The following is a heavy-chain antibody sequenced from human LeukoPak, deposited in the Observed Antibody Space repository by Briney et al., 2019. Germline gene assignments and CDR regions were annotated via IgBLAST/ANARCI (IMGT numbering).Heavy chain of an antibody. V-gene: IGHV3-30*04. CDR1: GFTFSSYA. D-gene: IGHD3-16*01. J-gene: IGHJ4*02. CDR3: AQAGGLSYFDY. Sequence: PGRSLRLSCAASGFTFSSYATHWVRQAPGKGLEWVAVISSDGSNKYYADSVKGRFTIPRDNPKNTLYLQMDSLRAEDTAVYYCAQAGGLSYFDYWGQGTLVTVSS. CDR2: ISSDGSNK.